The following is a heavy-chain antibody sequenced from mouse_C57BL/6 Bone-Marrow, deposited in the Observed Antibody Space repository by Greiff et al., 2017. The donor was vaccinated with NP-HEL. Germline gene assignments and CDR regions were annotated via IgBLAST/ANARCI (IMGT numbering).Heavy chain of an antibody. V-gene: IGHV5-12*01. CDR1: GFTFSDYY. CDR3: AREVPSGNLYAMDY. J-gene: IGHJ4*01. D-gene: IGHD2-1*01. CDR2: ISNGGGST. Sequence: EVKLVESGGGLVQPGGSLKLSCAASGFTFSDYYMYWVRQTPEKRLEWVAYISNGGGSTYYPDTVKGRFTISRDNAKNTLYLQMSRLKSEDTATYYCAREVPSGNLYAMDYWGQGTSVTVSS.